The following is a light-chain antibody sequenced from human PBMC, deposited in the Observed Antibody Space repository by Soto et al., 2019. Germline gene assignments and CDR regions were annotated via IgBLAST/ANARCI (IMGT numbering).Light chain of an antibody. V-gene: IGKV1-27*01. J-gene: IGKJ5*01. CDR2: AAS. CDR3: QKYNSALSIT. Sequence: GDRVTITCRPSRGIGNALAWYQQKPGTVPKLLIYAASTLQSGVPSRFSGSGSGTDFTLTISSLQPEDVATNYCQKYNSALSITFGQGTRLENK. CDR1: RGIGNA.